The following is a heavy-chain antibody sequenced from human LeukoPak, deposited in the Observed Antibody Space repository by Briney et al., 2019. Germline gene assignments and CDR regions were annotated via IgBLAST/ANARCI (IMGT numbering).Heavy chain of an antibody. CDR1: GFHFRDHW. D-gene: IGHD6-19*01. Sequence: PGGSLRLSCAVSGFHFRDHWMDWVRQAPGKGLEWVGHIKNDGSETYYLDSLKGRFIISRDNTNNALYLQMNSLRVEDTAVYYCVKNDGWFHLAQWGQGTLVTVSS. J-gene: IGHJ4*02. V-gene: IGHV3-7*03. CDR3: VKNDGWFHLAQ. CDR2: IKNDGSET.